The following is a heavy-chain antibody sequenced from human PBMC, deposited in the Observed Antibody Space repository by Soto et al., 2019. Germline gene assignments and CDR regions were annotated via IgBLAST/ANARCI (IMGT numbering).Heavy chain of an antibody. J-gene: IGHJ4*02. D-gene: IGHD1-1*01. CDR2: ISAHSGNT. CDR3: ARGRYGDY. V-gene: IGHV1-18*01. CDR1: GYAFTTYG. Sequence: QVHLVQSGAEVKKPGASVKVSCKGSGYAFTTYGITWVRQAPGQGLEWMGWISAHSGNTNYAQKFQGRVTVTRDTSTSTAYMELRSLGSDDTAVYYCARGRYGDYWGQGALVTVSS.